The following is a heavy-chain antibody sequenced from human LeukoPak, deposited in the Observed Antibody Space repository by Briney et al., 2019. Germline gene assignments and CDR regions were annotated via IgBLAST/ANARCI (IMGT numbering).Heavy chain of an antibody. J-gene: IGHJ2*01. V-gene: IGHV3-53*01. CDR2: IYSCGTT. Sequence: GGSLRLSCAASGFTVGTKYMNWVRQAPGKGLEWVSIIYSCGTTYYADSVKGRFTISRDTSKNTLSLQMNSLRAEDTAVYFCARVGDHFHWNLDLWGRGTLVTVSS. CDR3: ARVGDHFHWNLDL. D-gene: IGHD5-24*01. CDR1: GFTVGTKY.